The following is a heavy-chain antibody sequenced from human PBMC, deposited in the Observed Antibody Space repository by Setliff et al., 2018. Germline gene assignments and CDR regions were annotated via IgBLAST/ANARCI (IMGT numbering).Heavy chain of an antibody. V-gene: IGHV4-34*01. Sequence: SETLSLTCGVFVTRGSFSGYYWSWIRQPPGKGLEWIGEISPGGSTIYNPSLRSRVTMSVDTSKNRFSLNLTSVTAADTAVYYCATSGFCSAGSCYSFDDWGQGALVTVSS. CDR3: ATSGFCSAGSCYSFDD. D-gene: IGHD2-15*01. CDR1: VTRGSFSGYY. CDR2: ISPGGST. J-gene: IGHJ4*02.